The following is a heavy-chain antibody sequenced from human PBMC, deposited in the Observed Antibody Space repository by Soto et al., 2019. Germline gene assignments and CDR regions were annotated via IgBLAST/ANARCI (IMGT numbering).Heavy chain of an antibody. V-gene: IGHV3-7*05. D-gene: IGHD6-13*01. Sequence: GGSLRLSCAASGFTFTNSWMSWVRQAPGKGLEWVANIKQDGSETYYVDSVKGRFTISRDNAKNSLYLQMNSLRAEDTAVYYCARDRSSSWYYYYHYVMDVWGQGSTVIVSS. CDR3: ARDRSSSWYYYYHYVMDV. CDR2: IKQDGSET. J-gene: IGHJ6*02. CDR1: GFTFTNSW.